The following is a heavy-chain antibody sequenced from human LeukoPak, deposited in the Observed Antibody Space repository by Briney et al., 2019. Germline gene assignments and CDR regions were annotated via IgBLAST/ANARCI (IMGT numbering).Heavy chain of an antibody. CDR2: ISGSGGST. J-gene: IGHJ4*02. CDR3: AKELLQMAVAGQCDY. Sequence: GGSLRLSCAASGFTFSSYAMSWGRQAPGKGLEWVSAISGSGGSTYYADSVKGRFTISRDNSKNTLYLQMNSLRAEATAVYYCAKELLQMAVAGQCDYWGQGTLVTVSS. CDR1: GFTFSSYA. V-gene: IGHV3-23*01. D-gene: IGHD6-19*01.